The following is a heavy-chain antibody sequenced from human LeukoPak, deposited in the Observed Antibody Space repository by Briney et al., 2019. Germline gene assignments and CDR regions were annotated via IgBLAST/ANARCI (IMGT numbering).Heavy chain of an antibody. CDR1: GFTFSNYW. Sequence: GGSLRLSCAASGFTFSNYWMHWVRQAPGKGLVWVARIGSDGSSATYVDSVKGRFTISRDNAKNTLLLQMNSLRAEDTAVYYCVRDGVGAPPFDYWGQGVLVTVSS. V-gene: IGHV3-74*01. J-gene: IGHJ4*02. D-gene: IGHD1-26*01. CDR3: VRDGVGAPPFDY. CDR2: IGSDGSSA.